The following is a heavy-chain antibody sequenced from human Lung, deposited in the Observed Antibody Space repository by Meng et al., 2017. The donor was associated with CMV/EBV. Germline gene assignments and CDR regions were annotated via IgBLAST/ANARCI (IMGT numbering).Heavy chain of an antibody. Sequence: SCVASGFTLVRYHMHWVRQAPGKGLEWVAFIWYDGGNKFYADSVKGRFTISRDNSKNTLYLQMNNVGADDAAIYFCARPRYDTSHYPVYYYYGMDVXGLGTTVTVSS. D-gene: IGHD3-22*01. J-gene: IGHJ6*02. CDR1: GFTLVRYH. V-gene: IGHV3-33*01. CDR2: IWYDGGNK. CDR3: ARPRYDTSHYPVYYYYGMDV.